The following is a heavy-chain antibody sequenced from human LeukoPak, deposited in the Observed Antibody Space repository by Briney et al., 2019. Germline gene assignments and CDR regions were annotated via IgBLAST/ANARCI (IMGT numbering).Heavy chain of an antibody. J-gene: IGHJ4*02. CDR2: IQFDGSSK. Sequence: PGGSLRLSCAASGFTFSTYAMHWVRQAPGKGLEWVAFIQFDGSSKYYADSVKGRFTISRDNSKNTLYLQMNSLRAGDTAVYYCAKAVCTSCCYFDYWGQGTLVTVSS. D-gene: IGHD2-2*01. CDR3: AKAVCTSCCYFDY. V-gene: IGHV3-30*02. CDR1: GFTFSTYA.